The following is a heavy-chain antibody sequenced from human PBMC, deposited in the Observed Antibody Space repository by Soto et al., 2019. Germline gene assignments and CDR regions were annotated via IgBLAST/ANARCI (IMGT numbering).Heavy chain of an antibody. V-gene: IGHV1-2*04. CDR2: INPNSGGT. Sequence: PSVKVSCKASGYTSTGYYMHWVRQAPGQGLEWMGWINPNSGGTNYAQKFQGWVTMTRDTSISTAYMELSRLRSDDTAVYYCARDLQGPGSSWYVNYYYYGMEVWGQGTTVTVSS. CDR3: ARDLQGPGSSWYVNYYYYGMEV. CDR1: GYTSTGYY. J-gene: IGHJ6*02. D-gene: IGHD6-13*01.